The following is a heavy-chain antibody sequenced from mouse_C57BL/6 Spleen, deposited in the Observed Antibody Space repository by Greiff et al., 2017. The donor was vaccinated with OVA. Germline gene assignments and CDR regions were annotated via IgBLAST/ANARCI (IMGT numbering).Heavy chain of an antibody. D-gene: IGHD2-5*01. J-gene: IGHJ4*01. CDR2: ISSGSSTI. CDR1: GFTFSDYG. V-gene: IGHV5-17*01. CDR3: ARDYSKSSYYAMDY. Sequence: EVKLMESGGGLVKPGGSLKLSCAASGFTFSDYGMHWVRQAPEKGLEWVAYISSGSSTIYYADTVKGRVTSTRDNAKNTLFLQMTSLRSEDTAMYYCARDYSKSSYYAMDYWGQGTSVTVSS.